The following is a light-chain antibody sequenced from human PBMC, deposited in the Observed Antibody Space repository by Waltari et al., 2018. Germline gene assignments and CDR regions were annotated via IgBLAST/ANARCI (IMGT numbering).Light chain of an antibody. CDR3: QQYNSYWT. Sequence: ITCRASQSISSWLAWYQQKPGKAPKRLIYKASSLESGVPSRFSGSGSGTEFTLTISSLQPDDFATYYCQQYNSYWTFGQGTKVEIK. CDR2: KAS. J-gene: IGKJ1*01. CDR1: QSISSW. V-gene: IGKV1-5*03.